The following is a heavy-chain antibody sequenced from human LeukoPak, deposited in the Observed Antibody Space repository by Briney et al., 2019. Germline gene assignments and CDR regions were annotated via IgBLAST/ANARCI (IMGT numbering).Heavy chain of an antibody. V-gene: IGHV6-1*01. D-gene: IGHD6-13*01. CDR3: ARYIAAAVHFDP. Sequence: SQTLSLTCAISGDSVSSNSAAWNWIRQSPSRGLEWLGRTYYRSKWYNDYAVSVKSRITINPDTSKNQFSLQLNSVTAADTAVYYCARYIAAAVHFDPWGQGTLVTVSS. J-gene: IGHJ5*02. CDR2: TYYRSKWYN. CDR1: GDSVSSNSAA.